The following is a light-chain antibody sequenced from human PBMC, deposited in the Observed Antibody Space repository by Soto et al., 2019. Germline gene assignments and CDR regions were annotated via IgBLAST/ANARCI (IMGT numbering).Light chain of an antibody. CDR3: SSYAGSNNYV. CDR2: EVN. Sequence: QSVLTQPPSASGSPGQSVAISCTGTSSDVGGYNYVSWYQLHPGKAPKLMIYEVNMRPSGVPDRVSGSKSGNTASLTVSGLRAEDEDDYYCSSYAGSNNYVFGTWTKVTVL. J-gene: IGLJ1*01. V-gene: IGLV2-8*01. CDR1: SSDVGGYNY.